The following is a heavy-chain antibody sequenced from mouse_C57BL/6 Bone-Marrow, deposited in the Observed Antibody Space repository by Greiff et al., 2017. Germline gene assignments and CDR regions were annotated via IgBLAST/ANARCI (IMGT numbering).Heavy chain of an antibody. Sequence: EVKLMESGGGLVQSGRSLRLSCATSGFTFSDFYMEWVRQAPGKGLEWIAASRNKANDYTTEYSASVKGRFIVSRDTSQSILYLQMNALRAEDTAIYYCARDAGYYAMDAWRQATSVTVSS. J-gene: IGHJ4*01. V-gene: IGHV7-1*01. CDR2: SRNKANDYTT. CDR1: GFTFSDFY. CDR3: ARDAGYYAMDA.